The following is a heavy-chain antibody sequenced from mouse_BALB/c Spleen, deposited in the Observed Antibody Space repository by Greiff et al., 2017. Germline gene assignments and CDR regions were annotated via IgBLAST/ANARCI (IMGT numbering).Heavy chain of an antibody. CDR2: IDPENGDT. J-gene: IGHJ4*01. D-gene: IGHD1-2*01. V-gene: IGHV14-4*02. CDR1: GFNIKDYY. CDR3: NAYYGYDFYAMDY. Sequence: EVKLMESGAELVRSGASVKLSCTASGFNIKDYYMHWVKQRPEQGLEWIGWIDPENGDTEYAPKFQGKATMTADTSSNTAYLQLSSLTSEDTAVYYCNAYYGYDFYAMDYWGQGTSVTVSS.